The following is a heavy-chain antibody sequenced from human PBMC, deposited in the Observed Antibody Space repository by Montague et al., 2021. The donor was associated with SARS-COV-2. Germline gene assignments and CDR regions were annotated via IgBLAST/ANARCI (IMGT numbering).Heavy chain of an antibody. CDR3: ARVTDYYYDTSGYWDAFDI. J-gene: IGHJ3*02. CDR1: GYSFTSYW. D-gene: IGHD3-22*01. Sequence: QSGAEVKEPGESLKISCKGSGYSFTSYWIGWVHQMPGKGLEWMGIIYPGDSDTRYSPSFQGQVTISADKSISTAYLQWSSLKASDTAIYYCARVTDYYYDTSGYWDAFDIXGQGTMVTVSS. V-gene: IGHV5-51*07. CDR2: IYPGDSDT.